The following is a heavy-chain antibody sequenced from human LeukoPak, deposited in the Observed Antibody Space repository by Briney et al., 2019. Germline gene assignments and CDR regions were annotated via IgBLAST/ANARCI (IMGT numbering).Heavy chain of an antibody. Sequence: ASVKVSCKASGYTFTGYYMHWVRQAPGQGLEWMGWINPNSGGTNYAQKFQGRVTMTRDTSISTAYMELSRLRSDDTAVYYCAGSVAVAGTRVPTDFQHWGQGTLVTVSS. CDR2: INPNSGGT. CDR1: GYTFTGYY. D-gene: IGHD6-19*01. J-gene: IGHJ1*01. CDR3: AGSVAVAGTRVPTDFQH. V-gene: IGHV1-2*02.